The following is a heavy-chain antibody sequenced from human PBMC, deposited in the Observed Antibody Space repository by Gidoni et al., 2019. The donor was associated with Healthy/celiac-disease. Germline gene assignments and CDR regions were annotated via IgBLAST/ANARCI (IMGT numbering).Heavy chain of an antibody. J-gene: IGHJ6*01. CDR3: AKTLRGVSYYYGMDV. CDR1: GVTSSSYA. D-gene: IGHD2-8*01. Sequence: EVQLLVAGGGLVQPGGTLRSPCSASGVTSSSYAMRWVRQAPGKWWEGVAAIMCSCGSTYYADYVKGRFTISRDNSKNTLYLQMNSLSAEDTAVYDCAKTLRGVSYYYGMDVWGQGTTVTVSS. V-gene: IGHV3-23*01. CDR2: IMCSCGST.